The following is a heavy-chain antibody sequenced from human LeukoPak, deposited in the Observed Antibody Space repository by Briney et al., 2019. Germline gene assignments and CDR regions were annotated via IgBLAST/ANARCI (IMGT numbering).Heavy chain of an antibody. V-gene: IGHV4-61*02. J-gene: IGHJ4*02. CDR3: ARQYCSGGSCYSSYFDY. D-gene: IGHD2-15*01. CDR2: IYTSGST. CDR1: GGSISSGSYY. Sequence: SETLSLTCTVSGGSISSGSYYWSWIRQPAGKGLEWIGRIYTSGSTNYNPSLKSRVTISVDTSKNQFSLKLSSVTAADTAVYYCARQYCSGGSCYSSYFDYWGQGTLVTVSS.